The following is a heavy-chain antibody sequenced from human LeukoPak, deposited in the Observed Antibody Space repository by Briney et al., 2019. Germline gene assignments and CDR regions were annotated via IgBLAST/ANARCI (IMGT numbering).Heavy chain of an antibody. V-gene: IGHV3-30*02. CDR1: GFTFSNYG. J-gene: IGHJ4*02. CDR3: AKDHSRSGSYPTSFDY. D-gene: IGHD3-10*01. CDR2: IRHDGSNK. Sequence: GGSLRLSCAASGFTFSNYGMHWVRQAPGKGLEWVAFIRHDGSNKYYADSVKGRFTISRDNSKNTLYLQMNSLRAEDTAVYYCAKDHSRSGSYPTSFDYWGQGTLVTVSS.